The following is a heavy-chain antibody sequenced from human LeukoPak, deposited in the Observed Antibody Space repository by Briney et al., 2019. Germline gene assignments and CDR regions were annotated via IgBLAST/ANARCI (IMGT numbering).Heavy chain of an antibody. Sequence: SETLSLTCAVYGGSFSGYYWSWIRQPPGKGLEWIGEINHSGSTNYNPSLKSRVTISVDTSKNQFSLRLNSVTAADTAVYYCARHDSSHDAFDIWGQGTMVTVSS. CDR1: GGSFSGYY. J-gene: IGHJ3*02. CDR3: ARHDSSHDAFDI. D-gene: IGHD3-22*01. V-gene: IGHV4-34*01. CDR2: INHSGST.